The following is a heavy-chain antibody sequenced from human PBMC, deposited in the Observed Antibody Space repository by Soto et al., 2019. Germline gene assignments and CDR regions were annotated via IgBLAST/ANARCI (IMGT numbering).Heavy chain of an antibody. CDR1: GFTFSSYA. V-gene: IGHV3-23*01. CDR2: ISGSGGST. Sequence: GGSLRLSCAASGFTFSSYAMSWVRQAPGKGLEWVSAISGSGGSTYYADSVKGRFTISRDNSKNTLYLQMNSLRAEDTAVYYCAKGQRYYYGSGSPVYYYYMDVWGKGTTVTVSS. D-gene: IGHD3-10*01. J-gene: IGHJ6*03. CDR3: AKGQRYYYGSGSPVYYYYMDV.